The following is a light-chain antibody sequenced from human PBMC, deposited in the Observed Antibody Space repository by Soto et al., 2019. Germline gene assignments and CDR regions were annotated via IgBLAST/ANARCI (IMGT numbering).Light chain of an antibody. CDR3: QQYNSYPLT. Sequence: DIQMTQSPSTLSASVGDRVTITCRASQSISSRLAWYQQKPGKAPKILIYDASSLESGVPSRFSGSGSGTEFTLTTSSLQPDDFATYYCQQYNSYPLTFGGGTKVDIK. CDR1: QSISSR. V-gene: IGKV1-5*01. CDR2: DAS. J-gene: IGKJ4*01.